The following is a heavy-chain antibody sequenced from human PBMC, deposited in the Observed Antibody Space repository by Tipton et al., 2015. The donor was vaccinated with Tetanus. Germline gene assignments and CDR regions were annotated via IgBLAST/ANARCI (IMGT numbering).Heavy chain of an antibody. D-gene: IGHD3-3*01. CDR1: GGSIRSGDYQ. CDR3: ARANYEFPKKGPFDS. Sequence: TLSLTCTVSGGSIRSGDYQWNWIRQPPGKGLEWLAYISDSGRTNSNYSLKSRITISRDTSKNQFSLRLTSVTAADTAVYYCARANYEFPKKGPFDSWGQGSLVIVSS. J-gene: IGHJ4*02. CDR2: ISDSGRT. V-gene: IGHV4-61*08.